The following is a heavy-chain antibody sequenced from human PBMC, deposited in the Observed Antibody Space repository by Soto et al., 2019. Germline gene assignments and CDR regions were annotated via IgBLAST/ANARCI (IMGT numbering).Heavy chain of an antibody. D-gene: IGHD3-3*01. V-gene: IGHV3-7*01. CDR1: GFTFSSYW. CDR2: IKQDGSEK. CDR3: ARGGTITYYDFWSGYEDI. J-gene: IGHJ3*02. Sequence: VQLVESGGGVVQPGRSLRLSCAASGFTFSSYWMSWVRQAPGKGLEWVANIKQDGSEKYYVDSVKGRFTISRDNAKNSLYLQMNSLRAEDTAVYYCARGGTITYYDFWSGYEDIWGQGTMVTVSS.